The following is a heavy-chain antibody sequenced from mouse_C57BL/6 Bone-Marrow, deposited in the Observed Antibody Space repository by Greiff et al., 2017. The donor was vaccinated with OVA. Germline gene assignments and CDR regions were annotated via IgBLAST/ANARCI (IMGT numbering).Heavy chain of an antibody. CDR1: GYTFTDYY. D-gene: IGHD1-1*01. CDR2: INPNNGGT. CDR3: APIRVGGVAY. Sequence: EVQLQQSGPELVKPGASVKISCKASGYTFTDYYMNWVKQSHGKSLEWIGDINPNNGGTSYNQKFKGKATLTVDKSSSTAYMELRSLTSEDSAVYYCAPIRVGGVAYWGQGTLVTVSA. V-gene: IGHV1-26*01. J-gene: IGHJ3*01.